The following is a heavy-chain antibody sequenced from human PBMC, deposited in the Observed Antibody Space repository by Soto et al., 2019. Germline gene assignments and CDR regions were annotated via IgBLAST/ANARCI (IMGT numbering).Heavy chain of an antibody. J-gene: IGHJ1*01. CDR3: ASGVAVDRFEF. V-gene: IGHV1-69*01. D-gene: IGHD2-15*01. CDR2: IVPLSGTA. Sequence: QVQLVQSGAEVRKPGSSVKVSCQASGGTFNIFAFSWVRQAPGQGLQFVGGIVPLSGTAKSAQEFQDRVNFTADESTSTIYMELRSLQSDDTAIFYCASGVAVDRFEFWGQGTLVTVSS. CDR1: GGTFNIFA.